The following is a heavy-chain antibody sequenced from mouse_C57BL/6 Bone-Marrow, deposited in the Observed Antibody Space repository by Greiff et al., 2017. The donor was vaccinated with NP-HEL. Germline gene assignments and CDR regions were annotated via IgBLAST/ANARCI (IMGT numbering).Heavy chain of an antibody. D-gene: IGHD3-2*02. J-gene: IGHJ2*01. CDR1: GYTFTSYW. Sequence: QVQLQQSGAELVKPGASVKLSCKASGYTFTSYWMHWVKQRPGQGLEWIGMIHPNSGSTNYNEKFKSKATLTVDTSSSTAYMQLSSLTSEDSAVYYCATTAQATLGDYWGQGTTLTVSS. CDR2: IHPNSGST. CDR3: ATTAQATLGDY. V-gene: IGHV1-64*01.